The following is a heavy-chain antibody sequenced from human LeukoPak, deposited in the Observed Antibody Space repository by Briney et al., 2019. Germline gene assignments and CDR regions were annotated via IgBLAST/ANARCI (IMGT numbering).Heavy chain of an antibody. J-gene: IGHJ4*02. CDR1: GYTFTSYD. V-gene: IGHV1-8*01. CDR3: ARILGYCSSTSCYRPLGY. D-gene: IGHD2-2*02. Sequence: GASVKVSCKASGYTFTSYDINWVRQATGQGLEWVGWMNPNSGNTGYAQKFQGRVTMTRNTSISTAYMELSSLRSEDTAVYYCARILGYCSSTSCYRPLGYWGQGTLVTVSS. CDR2: MNPNSGNT.